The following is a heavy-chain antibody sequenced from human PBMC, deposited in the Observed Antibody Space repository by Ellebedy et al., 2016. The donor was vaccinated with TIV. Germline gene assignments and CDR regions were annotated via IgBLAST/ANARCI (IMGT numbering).Heavy chain of an antibody. J-gene: IGHJ5*02. D-gene: IGHD4-17*01. V-gene: IGHV3-66*01. CDR1: GFTVASCF. CDR2: IYHDGGT. CDR3: ARDPRGGGDYGDNWFDP. Sequence: PGGSLRLSCVASGFTVASCFMNWVRQAPGKGLEWVSVIYHDGGTNYTDSVQGRFTISRDSSKNPLYLQMNSLRVEDTAVYYCARDPRGGGDYGDNWFDPWGQGTLVTVSS.